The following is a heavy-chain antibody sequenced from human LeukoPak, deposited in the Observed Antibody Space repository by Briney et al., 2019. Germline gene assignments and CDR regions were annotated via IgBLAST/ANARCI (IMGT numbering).Heavy chain of an antibody. CDR3: ARDRRCSGGSCYYDY. D-gene: IGHD2-15*01. Sequence: SETLSLTCTVSGGSISSGGYYWSWIRQPLGKGLEWIGYIYHSGSTYYNPSLKSRVTISVDTSKNQFSLKLSSVTAADTAVYYCARDRRCSGGSCYYDYWGQGTLVTVSS. CDR1: GGSISSGGYY. J-gene: IGHJ4*02. CDR2: IYHSGST. V-gene: IGHV4-30-2*01.